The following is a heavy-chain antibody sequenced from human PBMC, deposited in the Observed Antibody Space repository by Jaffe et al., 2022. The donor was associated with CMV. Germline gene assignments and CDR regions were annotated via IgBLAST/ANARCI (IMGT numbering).Heavy chain of an antibody. V-gene: IGHV3-15*01. Sequence: EVQLVESGGGLVKPGGSLRLSCAASGFTFSNAWMSWVRQAPGKGLEWVGRIKSKTDGGTTDYAAPVKGRFTISRDDSKNTLYLQMNSLKTEDTAVYYCTTDLTMTPPGGRDYWGQGTLVTVSS. D-gene: IGHD3-10*01. CDR3: TTDLTMTPPGGRDY. J-gene: IGHJ4*02. CDR1: GFTFSNAW. CDR2: IKSKTDGGTT.